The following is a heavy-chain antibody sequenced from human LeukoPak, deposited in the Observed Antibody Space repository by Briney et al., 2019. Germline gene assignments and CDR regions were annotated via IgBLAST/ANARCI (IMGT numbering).Heavy chain of an antibody. D-gene: IGHD4-23*01. V-gene: IGHV1-69*13. CDR3: TRSEEFVWYGGSMIPYYFDY. CDR1: GGTFSSYA. CDR2: IIPIFGTA. Sequence: GASVEVSCKASGGTFSSYAISWVRQAPGQGLEWMGGIIPIFGTANYAQKFQGRVTITADESTSTAYMELSSLRSEDTAVYYCTRSEEFVWYGGSMIPYYFDYWGQGTLVTVSS. J-gene: IGHJ4*02.